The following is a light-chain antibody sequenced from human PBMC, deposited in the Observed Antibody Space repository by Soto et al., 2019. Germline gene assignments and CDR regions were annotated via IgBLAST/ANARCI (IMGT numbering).Light chain of an antibody. CDR3: QERGNWPQIT. CDR2: DAS. CDR1: QSVSSY. J-gene: IGKJ4*01. Sequence: EIVLTQSPATLSLSPGERATLSCRASQSVSSYLASYQQKPFQAPRLLIHDASNRATGIPARFSGSGSGTDFTRTISGRDPEDFAVYYGQERGNWPQITFGGGTKVEIK. V-gene: IGKV3-11*01.